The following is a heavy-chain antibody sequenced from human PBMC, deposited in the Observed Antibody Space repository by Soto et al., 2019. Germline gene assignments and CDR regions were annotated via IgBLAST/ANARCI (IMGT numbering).Heavy chain of an antibody. J-gene: IGHJ3*02. CDR3: ARVGGINAFDI. Sequence: PSETLSLTCAVSGYSISSSNWWGWIRQPPGKGLEWIGYIYYSGTTYYNPSLKSRVTMSVDTSKNQFSLKLSSVTAADTAVYYCARVGGINAFDIWGQGTMVTVSS. V-gene: IGHV4-28*03. CDR1: GYSISSSNW. CDR2: IYYSGTT. D-gene: IGHD3-10*01.